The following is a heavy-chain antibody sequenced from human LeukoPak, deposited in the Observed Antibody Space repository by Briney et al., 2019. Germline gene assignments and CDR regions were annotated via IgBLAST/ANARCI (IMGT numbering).Heavy chain of an antibody. J-gene: IGHJ4*02. V-gene: IGHV3-23*01. CDR2: ISGSGGYT. Sequence: GGSLRLSCAASGFTFSTYAMSWVRQAPGKGLEWVSAISGSGGYTYYADSVKGRFTISRDNSKNTLYLHMNSLRADDTAVYYCARGKRRFDSWGQGTLVTVSS. CDR1: GFTFSTYA. D-gene: IGHD3-10*01. CDR3: ARGKRRFDS.